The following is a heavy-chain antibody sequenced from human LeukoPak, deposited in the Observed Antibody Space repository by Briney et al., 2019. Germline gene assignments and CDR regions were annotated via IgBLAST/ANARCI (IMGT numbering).Heavy chain of an antibody. Sequence: SETLSLTCTVSGGSISSSSYYWGWLRQPPGKGLEWIGSIYYSGSTYYNPSLKSRVTISVDTSKNQFSLKLSSVTAADTAVYYCARDGSWSGYYYYFDYWGQGTLVTVSS. CDR3: ARDGSWSGYYYYFDY. CDR1: GGSISSSSYY. CDR2: IYYSGST. J-gene: IGHJ4*02. V-gene: IGHV4-39*02. D-gene: IGHD3-3*01.